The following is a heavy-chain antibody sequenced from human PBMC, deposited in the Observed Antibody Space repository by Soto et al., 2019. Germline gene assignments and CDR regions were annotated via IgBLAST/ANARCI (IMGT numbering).Heavy chain of an antibody. CDR1: GFTFSSYG. Sequence: SGGSLRLSCAAPGFTFSSYGMHWVRQAPGKGLEWVAVIWYDGSNKYYADSVKGRFTISRDNSKNTLYLQMNSLRAEDTAVYYCARRPATGDSHYYYYYGMDVWGQGTTVTVSS. D-gene: IGHD4-17*01. V-gene: IGHV3-33*08. J-gene: IGHJ6*02. CDR3: ARRPATGDSHYYYYYGMDV. CDR2: IWYDGSNK.